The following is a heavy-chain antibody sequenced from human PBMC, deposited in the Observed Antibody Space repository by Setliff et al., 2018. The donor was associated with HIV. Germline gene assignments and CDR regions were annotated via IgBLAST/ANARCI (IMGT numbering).Heavy chain of an antibody. CDR1: GVTFSRYW. CDR3: AALSLRTNSVYGIISTRFDP. D-gene: IGHD2-8*01. V-gene: IGHV3-7*03. CDR2: IKQDGSEK. Sequence: PGGSLRLSCAASGVTFSRYWMSWVRQAPGKGLEWVANIKQDGSEKYYVDSVKGRFTIHRDNAKNSLFLQMNSLRVDDTAVYYCAALSLRTNSVYGIISTRFDPWGQGTLVTVSS. J-gene: IGHJ5*02.